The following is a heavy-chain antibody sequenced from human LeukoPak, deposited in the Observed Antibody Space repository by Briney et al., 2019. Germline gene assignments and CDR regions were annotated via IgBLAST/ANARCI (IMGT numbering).Heavy chain of an antibody. J-gene: IGHJ6*02. CDR3: ARLKCISTTCPSRYVMDV. V-gene: IGHV4-59*01. Sequence: SETLSLTFSVSGGSISSYYWSWIRQPPGKELEYIGYIYYSGSTNYNPSLKSRVTISVDTSKDQFSLNLTSVTAADTAVYYCARLKCISTTCPSRYVMDVWGQGTTVAVSS. CDR2: IYYSGST. CDR1: GGSISSYY. D-gene: IGHD2-2*01.